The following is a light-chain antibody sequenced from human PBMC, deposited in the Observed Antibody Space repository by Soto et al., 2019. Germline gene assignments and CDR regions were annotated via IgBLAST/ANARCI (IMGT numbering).Light chain of an antibody. V-gene: IGKV3-20*01. J-gene: IGKJ1*01. Sequence: EIVLTQSPGTLSLSPGERATLSCRASQSVSSSYLAWYQQKPGQAPRLLIYGASSRATGIPDRFSGSGSGTDFTLTISRLDPEDFAVYDCQQYGSSQSFGQGTKVEIK. CDR1: QSVSSSY. CDR3: QQYGSSQS. CDR2: GAS.